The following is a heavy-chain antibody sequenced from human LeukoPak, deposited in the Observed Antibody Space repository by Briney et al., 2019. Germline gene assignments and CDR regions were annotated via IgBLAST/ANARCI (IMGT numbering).Heavy chain of an antibody. Sequence: SETLSLTCTVSGGSISSSSYYWGWIRQPPGKGLEWIGSIYYSGSTYYNPSLKSRVTISVDTSKNQFSLKLSSVTAADTAVYYCAREGGKYSSGKGAFDIWGQGTMVTVSS. V-gene: IGHV4-39*07. D-gene: IGHD6-19*01. CDR1: GGSISSSSYY. J-gene: IGHJ3*02. CDR2: IYYSGST. CDR3: AREGGKYSSGKGAFDI.